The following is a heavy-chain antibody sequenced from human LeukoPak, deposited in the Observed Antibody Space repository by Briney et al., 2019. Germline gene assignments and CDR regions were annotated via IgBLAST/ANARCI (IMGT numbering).Heavy chain of an antibody. J-gene: IGHJ3*02. CDR2: IRSKAYGGTT. V-gene: IGHV3-49*04. CDR3: MRSYYDFWSGSPPDAFDI. CDR1: GFTFRHYA. D-gene: IGHD3-3*01. Sequence: PGRSQRLSCTASGFTFRHYAMSWARHALAKGLEWVGFIRSKAYGGTTEYAASVKGRFTISRDDSKSTAYLQMNNLNTEDTAVYYCMRSYYDFWSGSPPDAFDIWGQGTMVTVSS.